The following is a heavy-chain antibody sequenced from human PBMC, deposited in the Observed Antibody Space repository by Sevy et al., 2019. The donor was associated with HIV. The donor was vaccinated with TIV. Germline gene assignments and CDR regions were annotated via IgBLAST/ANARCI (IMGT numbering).Heavy chain of an antibody. V-gene: IGHV3-21*01. CDR2: ISSSSSYI. Sequence: GGSPRLSCAASGFTFSSYSMNWVRQAPGKGLEWVSSISSSSSYIYYADSVKGRFTISRDNAKNSLYLQMNSLRAEDTAVYYCARDAQYCSGGSCYSLIDYWGQGTLVTVSS. D-gene: IGHD2-15*01. CDR3: ARDAQYCSGGSCYSLIDY. J-gene: IGHJ4*02. CDR1: GFTFSSYS.